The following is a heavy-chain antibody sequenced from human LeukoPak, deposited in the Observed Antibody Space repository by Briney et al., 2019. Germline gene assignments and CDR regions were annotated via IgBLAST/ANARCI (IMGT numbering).Heavy chain of an antibody. D-gene: IGHD6-19*01. CDR3: ARDQGCFDC. CDR1: GFTFSSFA. J-gene: IGHJ4*02. Sequence: PGGSLRLSCAASGFTFSSFAMHWVRQAPAKGLDWVAVISYDGSNKDYAGSVKGRFTISRDNSENTLYLQMNSLRPEDTAVYYCARDQGCFDCWGQGTLVTVSS. V-gene: IGHV3-30-3*01. CDR2: ISYDGSNK.